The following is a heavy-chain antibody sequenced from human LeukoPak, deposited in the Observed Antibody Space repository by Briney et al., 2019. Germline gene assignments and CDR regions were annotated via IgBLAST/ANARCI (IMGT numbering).Heavy chain of an antibody. CDR1: GFTFSSYA. V-gene: IGHV3-23*01. CDR2: SSGSGGSK. D-gene: IGHD5-12*01. Sequence: PAGSLRLSCAGSGFTFSSYAMSWVRQAPGEGLEWVSGSSGSGGSKYYADSVKGRFTISRDNSKNPLSLQMNHLRADDTAVYYCANTPGYSRYESPIDYWGQGTLVTVSS. CDR3: ANTPGYSRYESPIDY. J-gene: IGHJ4*02.